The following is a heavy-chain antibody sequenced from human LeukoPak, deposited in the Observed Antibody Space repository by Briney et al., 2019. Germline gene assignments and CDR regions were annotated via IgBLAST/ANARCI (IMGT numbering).Heavy chain of an antibody. CDR3: ATHLNWGWDY. D-gene: IGHD7-27*01. CDR1: GFTFNSYW. CDR2: INPGGRDT. V-gene: IGHV3-7*01. Sequence: GGSLRLSCTASGFTFNSYWMSWVRQAPGKGLEWVANINPGGRDTYYAESVRGRFTISRDNAKNSLFLQMNSLRAEDTAVYYCATHLNWGWDYWGQGSLVTVSS. J-gene: IGHJ4*02.